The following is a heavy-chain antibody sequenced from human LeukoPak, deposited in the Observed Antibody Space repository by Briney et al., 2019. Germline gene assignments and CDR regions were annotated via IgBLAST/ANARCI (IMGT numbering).Heavy chain of an antibody. CDR3: ARESWFDP. Sequence: GGSLRLSCAASGFTFPDYDMNWVRQAPGKGLEWVSYISNSGNTIYYADSVKGRFTISRDNAKNSLYLQMDSLRTDDTAPYYCARESWFDPWDQGTLVTVSS. V-gene: IGHV3-48*03. CDR2: ISNSGNTI. CDR1: GFTFPDYD. J-gene: IGHJ5*02.